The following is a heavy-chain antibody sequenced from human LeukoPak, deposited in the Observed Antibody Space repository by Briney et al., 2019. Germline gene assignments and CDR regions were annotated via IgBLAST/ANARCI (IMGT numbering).Heavy chain of an antibody. CDR3: TRFDYIWEDDGGSHGMDAFDI. V-gene: IGHV4-38-2*01. J-gene: IGHJ3*02. Sequence: ETLSLTCDVAGQSISIGFQWGWIRQTPGKGLEWIGNTHQSGTTHYNPSLTSRVAISMDAARNRFSLNLNSVTAADTAVYYCTRFDYIWEDDGGSHGMDAFDIWGQGTMVIVSS. CDR1: GQSISIGFQ. D-gene: IGHD3-16*01. CDR2: THQSGTT.